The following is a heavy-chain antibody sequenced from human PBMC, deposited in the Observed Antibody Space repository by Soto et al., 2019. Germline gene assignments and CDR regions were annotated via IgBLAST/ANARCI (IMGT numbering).Heavy chain of an antibody. Sequence: GGSLRLSCAASGFTFSSYAMHWVRQAPGKGLEWVAVISYDGSNKYYADSVKGRFTISRDNSKNTLYLQMNSLKAEDTAVYYCARSWEPIPLDAFDIWGQGTMVTVSS. V-gene: IGHV3-30-3*01. CDR2: ISYDGSNK. CDR1: GFTFSSYA. D-gene: IGHD1-26*01. J-gene: IGHJ3*02. CDR3: ARSWEPIPLDAFDI.